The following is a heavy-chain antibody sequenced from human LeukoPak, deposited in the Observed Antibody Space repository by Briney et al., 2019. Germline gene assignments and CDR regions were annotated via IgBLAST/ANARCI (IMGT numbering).Heavy chain of an antibody. V-gene: IGHV3-11*04. D-gene: IGHD2-15*01. Sequence: GGSLRLSCAASGFTFSDYYINWIRQAPGKGLEWVSSISSSGSAIFHADSVRGRFTISRDNAKNLLFLQMNSLRAEDTAVYYCARDLDVVVGPAHYDALDLWGQGTTVTVS. J-gene: IGHJ3*01. CDR1: GFTFSDYY. CDR2: ISSSGSAI. CDR3: ARDLDVVVGPAHYDALDL.